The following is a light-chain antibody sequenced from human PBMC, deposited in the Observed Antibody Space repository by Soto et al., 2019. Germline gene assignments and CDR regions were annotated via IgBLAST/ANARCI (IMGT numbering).Light chain of an antibody. CDR2: TAS. CDR3: QQSSTTPYT. V-gene: IGKV1-39*01. Sequence: EIQMTQSPLSLSASVGDRVTITCRASQHIDTFLVWYQVKPGKAPKLLIQTASSLHSGVPSRFSGGGFATSFTLTISSLQPEDFATYYCQQSSTTPYTFGQGTKLEIK. J-gene: IGKJ2*01. CDR1: QHIDTF.